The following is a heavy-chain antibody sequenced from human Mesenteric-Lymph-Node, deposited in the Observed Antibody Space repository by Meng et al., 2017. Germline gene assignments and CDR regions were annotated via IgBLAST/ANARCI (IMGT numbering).Heavy chain of an antibody. CDR3: ARDRAAAVNWFDP. CDR1: GGTFSSYT. Sequence: QVQLCQSGAGVKKPGSSVKGSCQASGGTFSSYTISWVRQAPGQGLEWMGRIIPILGIANYAQKFQGRVTITADKSTSTAYMELSSLRSEDTAVYYCARDRAAAVNWFDPWGQGTLVTVSS. D-gene: IGHD6-13*01. J-gene: IGHJ5*02. V-gene: IGHV1-69*08. CDR2: IIPILGIA.